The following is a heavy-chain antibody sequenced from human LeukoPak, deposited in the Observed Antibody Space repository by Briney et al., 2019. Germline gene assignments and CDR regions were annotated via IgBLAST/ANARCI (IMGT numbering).Heavy chain of an antibody. CDR3: ARERDYDTYIDY. V-gene: IGHV3-53*01. D-gene: IGHD3-22*01. CDR1: GFRVSSNH. J-gene: IGHJ4*02. CDR2: IYTGDVT. Sequence: PGGSLRLSCAVSGFRVSSNHMTWVRQAPGKGLEWISLIYTGDVTYYADSAKGRFTISTDNSKNILFLQMDSLTAEDTALYYCARERDYDTYIDYWGQGTLVTVSS.